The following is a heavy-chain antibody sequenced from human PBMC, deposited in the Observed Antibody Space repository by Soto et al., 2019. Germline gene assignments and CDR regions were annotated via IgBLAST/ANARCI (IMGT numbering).Heavy chain of an antibody. V-gene: IGHV3-30*03. CDR3: ARDPFGATSGPNYLDY. CDR2: ISHDGSNK. CDR1: GFTFSSYG. Sequence: QVQLVECGGGVVQPGRSLRLSCAASGFTFSSYGMHWVRQVPGKGLEWVAVISHDGSNKYYADSVKGRFTISRDNSKNTLSLQMNSLRAEDTAVYYCARDPFGATSGPNYLDYWGQGTLVTVSS. D-gene: IGHD1-26*01. J-gene: IGHJ4*02.